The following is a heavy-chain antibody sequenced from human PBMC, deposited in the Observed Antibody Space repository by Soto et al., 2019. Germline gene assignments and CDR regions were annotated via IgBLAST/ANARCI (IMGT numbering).Heavy chain of an antibody. CDR1: GFTFSGSA. V-gene: IGHV3-73*01. Sequence: GSLRLSCAASGFTFSGSAMHWVRQASGKGLEWVGRIRSKANSYATAYAASVKGRFTISRDDSKNTAYLQMNSLKTEDTAVYYCTRLSHLSQPHWGQGTLVTFSS. D-gene: IGHD2-2*01. J-gene: IGHJ4*02. CDR3: TRLSHLSQPH. CDR2: IRSKANSYAT.